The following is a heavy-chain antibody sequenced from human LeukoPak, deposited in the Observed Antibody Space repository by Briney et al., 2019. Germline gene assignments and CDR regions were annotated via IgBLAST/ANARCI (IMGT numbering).Heavy chain of an antibody. CDR2: IYCGGST. Sequence: WGSLRLSCAASGFTVSSNYMIWVRQAPGKGLEWVSLIYCGGSTNYADSAKGRFTISRDNSKNTLYLQMNSLRAEDTAVYYCARGGSSIDWGQGTLVTVSS. V-gene: IGHV3-66*01. CDR3: ARGGSSID. J-gene: IGHJ4*02. CDR1: GFTVSSNY. D-gene: IGHD2-15*01.